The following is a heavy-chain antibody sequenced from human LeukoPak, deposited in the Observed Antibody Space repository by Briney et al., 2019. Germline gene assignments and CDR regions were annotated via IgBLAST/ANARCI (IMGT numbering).Heavy chain of an antibody. CDR1: GFTFSEHY. Sequence: GGSLRLSCAVSGFTFSEHYMEWVRQAPGKGREGGGGTRNKGNSYTTAYAAAVKGGFTISRDGSKNSVHLQMNSLKIEHTAVYYCTRVDYGDSHYFHYWGQGTLVTVSS. CDR2: TRNKGNSYTT. CDR3: TRVDYGDSHYFHY. D-gene: IGHD4-17*01. J-gene: IGHJ4*02. V-gene: IGHV3-72*01.